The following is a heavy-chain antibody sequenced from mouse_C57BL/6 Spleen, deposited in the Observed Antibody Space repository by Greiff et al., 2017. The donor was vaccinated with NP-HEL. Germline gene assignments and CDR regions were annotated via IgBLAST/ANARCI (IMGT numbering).Heavy chain of an antibody. Sequence: QVQLQQPGAELVKPGASVKLSCKASGYTFTSYCMHWVKQRPGQGLEWIGMIHPNSGSTNYNEKFKGKATLTVDKSSSTAYMQLSSLTSEDSAVEYCGRDYDYDPYWYFDVWGTGTTVTVSS. CDR1: GYTFTSYC. CDR2: IHPNSGST. J-gene: IGHJ1*03. CDR3: GRDYDYDPYWYFDV. D-gene: IGHD2-4*01. V-gene: IGHV1-64*01.